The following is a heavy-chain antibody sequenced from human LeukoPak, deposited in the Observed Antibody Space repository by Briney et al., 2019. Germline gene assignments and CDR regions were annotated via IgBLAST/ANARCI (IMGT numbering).Heavy chain of an antibody. V-gene: IGHV3-48*04. D-gene: IGHD5-24*01. J-gene: IGHJ6*02. CDR1: GFTFSDYS. CDR2: INSDGKTT. Sequence: GGSLRLSCAASGFTFSDYSMNWVRQAPGKGLEDLSYINSDGKTTWYADSVRGRFTISRDNAKNSLYLQMNSLRAEDTAVYYCTRDGATGGVRYYYGMDVWGQGTTVTVTS. CDR3: TRDGATGGVRYYYGMDV.